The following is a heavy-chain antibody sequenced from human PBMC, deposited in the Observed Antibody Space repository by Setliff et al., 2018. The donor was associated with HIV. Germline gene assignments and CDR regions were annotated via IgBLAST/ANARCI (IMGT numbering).Heavy chain of an antibody. D-gene: IGHD3-10*01. Sequence: ASVKVSCKASGYTFTGYYMHWVRQAPGQGLEWMGWINPKSGGTNYAQNFQGRVTMTRDTSISTAYMEVSRLRSDDTAVYYCARGDYFGSQSPRGFYFDYWGQGTLVTVSS. J-gene: IGHJ4*02. CDR3: ARGDYFGSQSPRGFYFDY. CDR1: GYTFTGYY. CDR2: INPKSGGT. V-gene: IGHV1-2*02.